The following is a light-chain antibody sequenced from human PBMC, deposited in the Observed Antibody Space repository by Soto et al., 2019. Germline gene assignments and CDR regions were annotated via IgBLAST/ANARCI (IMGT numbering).Light chain of an antibody. Sequence: QSVLTQPPSASGTPGQRVTISCTGSSSNIGSNTVNWYQQVPGTTPKLLIHSNDQRPSGVPGRFSGSKSGTSASLAISGLQSEDEADYHCAAWDDSLNGRGVFGGGTKVTVL. CDR3: AAWDDSLNGRGV. J-gene: IGLJ3*02. CDR2: SND. V-gene: IGLV1-44*01. CDR1: SSNIGSNT.